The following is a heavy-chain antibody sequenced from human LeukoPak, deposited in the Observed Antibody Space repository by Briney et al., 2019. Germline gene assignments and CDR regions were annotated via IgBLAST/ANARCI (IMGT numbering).Heavy chain of an antibody. J-gene: IGHJ6*03. CDR3: ARAHTIDYSSSPPDYMDV. Sequence: GGSLRLYCAASGFTFSSYAMHWVRQAPGKGLEWVAVISYDGSNKYYADSVKGRFTISRDNSKNTLYLQMNSLRAEDTAVYYCARAHTIDYSSSPPDYMDVWGKGTTVTVSS. D-gene: IGHD6-6*01. CDR1: GFTFSSYA. CDR2: ISYDGSNK. V-gene: IGHV3-30*01.